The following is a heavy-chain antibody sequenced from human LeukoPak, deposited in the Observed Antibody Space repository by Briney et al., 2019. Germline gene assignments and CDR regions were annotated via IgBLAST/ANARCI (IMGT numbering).Heavy chain of an antibody. V-gene: IGHV1-2*06. D-gene: IGHD5-18*01. J-gene: IGHJ4*02. CDR2: INPNSGGT. CDR1: GYTFTGYY. Sequence: ASVKVSFKASGYTFTGYYMHWVRQPPGQGLEWMGRINPNSGGTNYAQKFQGRVIMSRDTYISTAYMELSRLRSDDTAVYYCARDNSQRGYSYGYRDYWGQGTLVTVSS. CDR3: ARDNSQRGYSYGYRDY.